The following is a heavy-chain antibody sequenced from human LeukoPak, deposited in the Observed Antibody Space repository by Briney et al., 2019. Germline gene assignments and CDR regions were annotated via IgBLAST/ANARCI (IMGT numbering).Heavy chain of an antibody. J-gene: IGHJ6*02. CDR3: ASVLSSVTPQGMDV. V-gene: IGHV1-69*04. Sequence: GSSVKVSCKASGGTFSSYAISWVRQAPGQGLEWMGRIIPILGIANYAQKFQGRVTITADKSTSTAYMELSSLRSEDTAVYYCASVLSSVTPQGMDVWGQGTTVTVSS. CDR2: IIPILGIA. CDR1: GGTFSSYA. D-gene: IGHD3-16*01.